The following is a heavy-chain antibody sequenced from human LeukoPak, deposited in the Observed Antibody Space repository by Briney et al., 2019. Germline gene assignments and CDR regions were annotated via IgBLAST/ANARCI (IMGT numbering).Heavy chain of an antibody. CDR2: INPSGGST. Sequence: GASVKVSCKASGYTFTSYGISWVRQAPGQGLEWMGIINPSGGSTSYAQKFQGRVTMTRDTSTSTVYMELSSLRSEDTAVYYCARDLTGTRTLSPQPYMDVWGKGTTVTVSS. V-gene: IGHV1-46*01. CDR3: ARDLTGTRTLSPQPYMDV. J-gene: IGHJ6*03. D-gene: IGHD1-20*01. CDR1: GYTFTSYG.